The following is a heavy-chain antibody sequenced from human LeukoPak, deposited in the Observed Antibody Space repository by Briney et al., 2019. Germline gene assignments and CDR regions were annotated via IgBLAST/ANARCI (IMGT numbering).Heavy chain of an antibody. D-gene: IGHD2-15*01. J-gene: IGHJ4*02. Sequence: SETLSLTCTVSGGSISSSSYYWGWIRQPPGKGLEWIGSIYYSGSTYYNPSLKSRVTIDTSKNQFSLKLSSVTVADTAVYYCARRRYCSGGSCHAIDYWGQGTLVTVSS. V-gene: IGHV4-39*01. CDR1: GGSISSSSYY. CDR3: ARRRYCSGGSCHAIDY. CDR2: IYYSGST.